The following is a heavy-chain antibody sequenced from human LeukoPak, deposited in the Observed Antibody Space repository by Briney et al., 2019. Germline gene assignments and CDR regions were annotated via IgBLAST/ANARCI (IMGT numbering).Heavy chain of an antibody. D-gene: IGHD6-19*01. CDR3: AKDPSSGWYRWSMDV. CDR1: GFSFSSHG. J-gene: IGHJ6*02. V-gene: IGHV3-30*18. Sequence: GSSLRLSCEASGFSFSSHGMHWVRQAPGKGLEWLALMSNDGDNKDYADSVKGRFTISRDNSKNTLYLQMNSLTTEDTALYYCAKDPSSGWYRWSMDVWGQGTTVTVSS. CDR2: MSNDGDNK.